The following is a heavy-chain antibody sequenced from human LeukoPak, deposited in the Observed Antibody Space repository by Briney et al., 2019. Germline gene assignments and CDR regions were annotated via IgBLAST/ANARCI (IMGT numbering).Heavy chain of an antibody. CDR3: AREPTSGREPTSGRPLDY. CDR2: MYSTGSN. D-gene: IGHD5-12*01. V-gene: IGHV4-4*07. CDR1: GGSISGYF. Sequence: PSETLSLTCTVSGGSISGYFWTWIRQPAGKGLEWIGRMYSTGSNNYNPSLKSRDTMSLDTSKNHFSLNLTSVTAADTAVYYCAREPTSGREPTSGRPLDYWGQGTLVTVSS. J-gene: IGHJ4*02.